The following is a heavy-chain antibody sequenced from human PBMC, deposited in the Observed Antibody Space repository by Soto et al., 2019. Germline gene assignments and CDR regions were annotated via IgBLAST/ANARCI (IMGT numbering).Heavy chain of an antibody. CDR1: GFIFSTYG. CDR2: ISYDGNNK. V-gene: IGHV3-30*18. CDR3: AKDLLLTTITTVGD. J-gene: IGHJ4*02. Sequence: QVQLVESGGGVVQPGRSLRLSCAASGFIFSTYGMRWVRQAPGKGLEWLSVISYDGNNKYYADSVKGRFTISRDNSKNTLWLQMDSLRTEDTAVYYCAKDLLLTTITTVGDWGQGTLVTVSS. D-gene: IGHD4-17*01.